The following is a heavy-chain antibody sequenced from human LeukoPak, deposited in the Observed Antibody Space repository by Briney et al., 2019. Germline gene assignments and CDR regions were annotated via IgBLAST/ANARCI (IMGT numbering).Heavy chain of an antibody. Sequence: PGGSLRLSFAVPGFTFSSYGMHWVRQAPGKGLGWVAFIRYDGSNKYYAHSVKGRFTISRDNSKNTLYLQMNSLRAEDTAVYYCAKLAARPGYYYYMDVWGKGTTVTVSS. CDR3: AKLAARPGYYYYMDV. CDR2: IRYDGSNK. J-gene: IGHJ6*03. V-gene: IGHV3-30*02. D-gene: IGHD6-6*01. CDR1: GFTFSSYG.